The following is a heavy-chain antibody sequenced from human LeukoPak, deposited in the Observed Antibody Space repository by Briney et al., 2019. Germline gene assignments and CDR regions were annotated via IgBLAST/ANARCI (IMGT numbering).Heavy chain of an antibody. CDR3: ARVGLAAAGMGRLPFDY. D-gene: IGHD6-13*01. V-gene: IGHV4-39*07. CDR2: IYYSGST. Sequence: PSQTLSLTCTVSGGSISSSSYYWGWIRQPPGKGLEWIGSIYYSGSTYYNPSLKSRVTISLDTSKNQFSLKLSSVTAADTAVYFCARVGLAAAGMGRLPFDYWGQGTLVTVSS. J-gene: IGHJ4*02. CDR1: GGSISSSSYY.